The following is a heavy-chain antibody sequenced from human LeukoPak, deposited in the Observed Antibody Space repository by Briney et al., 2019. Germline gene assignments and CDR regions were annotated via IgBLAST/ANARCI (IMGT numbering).Heavy chain of an antibody. CDR2: ISSSGSTI. V-gene: IGHV3-11*04. CDR1: GLTFSDYS. CDR3: ASFGLPGSSWYIFDY. D-gene: IGHD6-13*01. Sequence: RSGGSLRLSCAASGLTFSDYSMSWIRQAPGKGLEWVSYISSSGSTIYYADSVKGRFTISRDNAKNSLYLQMNSLRAEDTAVYYCASFGLPGSSWYIFDYWGQGTLVTVSS. J-gene: IGHJ4*02.